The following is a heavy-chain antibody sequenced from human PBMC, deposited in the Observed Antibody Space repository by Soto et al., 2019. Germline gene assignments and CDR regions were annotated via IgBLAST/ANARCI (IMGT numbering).Heavy chain of an antibody. V-gene: IGHV4-30-4*01. J-gene: IGHJ5*02. CDR1: GGSFDYY. CDR2: IYYSGST. D-gene: IGHD4-17*01. Sequence: QVQLQESGPGLVKPSQTLSLTCTVSGGSFDYYWSWIRQPPGKGLEWIGYIYYSGSTYYNPSLKSRPTISIDTSKKQFSLKLSSVTAADTAVYYCARGAVEMTTHYAAWGQGTLVTVST. CDR3: ARGAVEMTTHYAA.